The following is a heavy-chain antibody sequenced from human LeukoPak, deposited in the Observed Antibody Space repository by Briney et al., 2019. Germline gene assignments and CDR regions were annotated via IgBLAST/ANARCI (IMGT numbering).Heavy chain of an antibody. CDR1: GGSISSSTYY. CDR3: ARHSSGFCDF. Sequence: SETLSLTCTVSGGSISSSTYYWGWIRQPPGKGLEWIGSIYYRGSTYYNTSLKSQVTISVDTSKNQFSLKLSSVTAADTAVYYCARHSSGFCDFWGQGTLVTVSS. D-gene: IGHD3-22*01. J-gene: IGHJ4*02. CDR2: IYYRGST. V-gene: IGHV4-39*01.